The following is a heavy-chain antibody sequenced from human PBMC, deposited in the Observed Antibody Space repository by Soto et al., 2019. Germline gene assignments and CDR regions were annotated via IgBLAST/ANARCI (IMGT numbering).Heavy chain of an antibody. CDR2: IKQDGSEK. J-gene: IGHJ4*02. Sequence: PGGSLRLSCAASGFTSSSYWMSWVRQAPGKGLEWVASIKQDGSEKYYVDSVKGRFTISRDNAKNSLYLQMNSLRAEDTAVYYCAREERVPFYYYDSSGSPGPFFDYWGQGTLVTVSS. D-gene: IGHD3-22*01. V-gene: IGHV3-7*01. CDR3: AREERVPFYYYDSSGSPGPFFDY. CDR1: GFTSSSYW.